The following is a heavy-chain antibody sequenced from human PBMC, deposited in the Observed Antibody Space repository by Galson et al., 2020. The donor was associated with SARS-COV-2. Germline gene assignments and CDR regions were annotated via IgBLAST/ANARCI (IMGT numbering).Heavy chain of an antibody. CDR2: Y. J-gene: IGHJ4*02. Sequence: YDYAVSVKSRITINPDTSKNQFSLQLNSVTPEDTAVYYCARGLAGGNYYDPFDYWGQGSLVTVSS. V-gene: IGHV6-1*01. D-gene: IGHD1-26*01. CDR3: ARGLAGGNYYDPFDY.